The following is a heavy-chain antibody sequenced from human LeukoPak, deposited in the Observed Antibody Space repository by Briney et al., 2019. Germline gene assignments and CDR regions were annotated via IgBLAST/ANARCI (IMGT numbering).Heavy chain of an antibody. J-gene: IGHJ4*02. CDR2: IYYSGST. Sequence: SETLSLTCTVSGGSISSYYWSWIRQPPGKGLEWIGYIYYSGSTNYNPSLKSRVTISVDTSKNQFSLKLSSVTAADTAVYYCAGLRVASFGGWYWGQGTLVTVSS. CDR1: GGSISSYY. CDR3: AGLRVASFGGWY. V-gene: IGHV4-59*08. D-gene: IGHD4-23*01.